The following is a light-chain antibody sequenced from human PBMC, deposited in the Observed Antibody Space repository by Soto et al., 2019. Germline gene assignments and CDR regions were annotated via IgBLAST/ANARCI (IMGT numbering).Light chain of an antibody. CDR1: QSVHTF. Sequence: EIVFTQSPDTLSLSPGEGASLSCRASQSVHTFLAWYQQKPGQAPRLLIYGASTRATGVPARFSGSGSGTDFTLTISSLEPEDFAVYYCHQRSNWPPDTFGQGTRLENK. CDR2: GAS. CDR3: HQRSNWPPDT. J-gene: IGKJ5*01. V-gene: IGKV3-11*01.